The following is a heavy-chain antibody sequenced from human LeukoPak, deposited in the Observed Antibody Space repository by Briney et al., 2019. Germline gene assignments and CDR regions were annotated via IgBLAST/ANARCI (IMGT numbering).Heavy chain of an antibody. CDR2: INPNSGGT. V-gene: IGHV1-2*02. CDR3: ARDHCVSSGCYEDYYSGMDV. D-gene: IGHD2-2*01. J-gene: IGHJ6*02. CDR1: GYTFTGYY. Sequence: ASVKVSCKASGYTFTGYYMQWVRQAPGQGLEWMGWINPNSGGTNYAQKFQGRVTMTRDTSISTAYMELSRLRSDDTAVYFCARDHCVSSGCYEDYYSGMDVWGRGTTVTASS.